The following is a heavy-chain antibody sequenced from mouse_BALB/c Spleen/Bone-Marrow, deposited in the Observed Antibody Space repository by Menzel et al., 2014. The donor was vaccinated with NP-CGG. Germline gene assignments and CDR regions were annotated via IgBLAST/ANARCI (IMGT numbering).Heavy chain of an antibody. D-gene: IGHD4-1*01. CDR3: ARWEYYAMDY. CDR1: GFNIKDTY. J-gene: IGHJ4*01. CDR2: IDPANGNT. Sequence: VQLQQPGAELVKPGASVKLSCTASGFNIKDTYMHWAKQRPEQGLEWIGRIDPANGNTKYDPKFQGKAAVTADTSSNTAYLQLSSLTSEDTAVYYCARWEYYAMDYWGQGTSVTVSS. V-gene: IGHV14-3*02.